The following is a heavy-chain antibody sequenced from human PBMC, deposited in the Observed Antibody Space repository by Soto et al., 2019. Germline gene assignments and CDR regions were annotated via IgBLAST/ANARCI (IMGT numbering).Heavy chain of an antibody. CDR3: ARLLFSSRYYYYGTDV. CDR2: MYPGDSDT. Sequence: PGESLKISCKASGYSFTNYWIGWVRQMPGKGLEWMGMMYPGDSDTKYSPPFQGQVTISSDKSISTAYLQWGSLKASDTAIYYCARLLFSSRYYYYGTDVWGQGTTVTVSS. CDR1: GYSFTNYW. V-gene: IGHV5-51*01. D-gene: IGHD6-19*01. J-gene: IGHJ6*02.